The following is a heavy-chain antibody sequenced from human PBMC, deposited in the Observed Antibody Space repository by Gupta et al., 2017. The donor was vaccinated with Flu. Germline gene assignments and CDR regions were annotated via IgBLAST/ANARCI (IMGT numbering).Heavy chain of an antibody. V-gene: IGHV3-7*04. CDR2: LKEDGTEK. CDR3: ARDQYDSTGMGWGYYYDN. J-gene: IGHJ4*02. D-gene: IGHD3-22*01. CDR1: GFPLSNYW. Sequence: EVQLVESGGGLVQPGGSLRLSCATSGFPLSNYWMTWVRQAPGKGLEWGATLKEDGTEKYYVDSVKGRFTISRDNAKNSLFLQMNGLRAEDTAVYFCARDQYDSTGMGWGYYYDNWGQGTLVIVSS.